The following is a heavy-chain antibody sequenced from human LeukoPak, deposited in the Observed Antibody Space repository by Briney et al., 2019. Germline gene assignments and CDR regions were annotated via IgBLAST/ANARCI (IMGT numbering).Heavy chain of an antibody. CDR1: GNRFTSYW. CDR2: IYCGDSDT. CDR3: ARPGGTTGTTGGIDY. D-gene: IGHD1-1*01. J-gene: IGHJ4*02. Sequence: GESLKISCKASGNRFTSYWIAWVRQMPGKGLEWMGIIYCGDSDTRYSPSFQGQVTISADKSISIAYLQWSSLKATDTAMYYCARPGGTTGTTGGIDYWGQGTLVTVSS. V-gene: IGHV5-51*01.